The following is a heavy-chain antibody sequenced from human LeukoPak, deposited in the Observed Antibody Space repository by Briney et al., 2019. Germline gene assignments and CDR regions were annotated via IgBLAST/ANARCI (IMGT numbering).Heavy chain of an antibody. CDR3: ARDIPKYSYGSAVKPLDY. CDR2: IYHSGST. Sequence: SETLSLTCAVSGGSISSSNWWSWVRQPPGKGLEWIGEIYHSGSTNYNPSLKSRVTISVDKSKNQFSLKLSSVTAADTAVYYCARDIPKYSYGSAVKPLDYWGQGTLVTVSS. CDR1: GGSISSSNW. D-gene: IGHD5-18*01. V-gene: IGHV4-4*02. J-gene: IGHJ4*02.